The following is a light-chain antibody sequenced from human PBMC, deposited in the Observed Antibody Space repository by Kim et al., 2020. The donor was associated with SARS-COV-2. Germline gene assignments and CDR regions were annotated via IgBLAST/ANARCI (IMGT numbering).Light chain of an antibody. CDR3: QQDGSSPPT. CDR2: GAS. CDR1: QSVSSSS. V-gene: IGKV3-20*01. J-gene: IGKJ1*01. Sequence: SPGERATLPCRASQSVSSSSFAWYQQKPGQAPRRLVFGASSRATGIPDRFSGSGSGTDFTLTISRLEPEDFAVYYCQQDGSSPPTFGQGTKVEIK.